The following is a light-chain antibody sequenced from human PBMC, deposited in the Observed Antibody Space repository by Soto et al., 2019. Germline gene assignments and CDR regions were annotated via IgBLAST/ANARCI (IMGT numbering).Light chain of an antibody. V-gene: IGLV4-60*02. J-gene: IGLJ3*02. CDR3: ETWDSNTRV. Sequence: QPVLTQSSSASASLGSSVKLTCTLSSGHSSYIIAWHQQQPGKAPRYLMKLESSGSYNKGSGVPDRFSGSSSGADRYPTISNLQFEDEADYYCETWDSNTRVFGGGTKVTVL. CDR2: LESSGSY. CDR1: SGHSSYI.